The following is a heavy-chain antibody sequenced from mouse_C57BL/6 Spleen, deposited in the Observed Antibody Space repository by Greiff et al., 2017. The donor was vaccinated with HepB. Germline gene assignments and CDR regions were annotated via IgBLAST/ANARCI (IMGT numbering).Heavy chain of an antibody. V-gene: IGHV1-82*01. D-gene: IGHD1-1*01. CDR1: GYAFSSSW. CDR2: IYPGDGDT. Sequence: QVQLQQSGPELVKPGASVMISCKASGYAFSSSWMNWVKQRPGKGLEWIGRIYPGDGDTNYNGKFKGKATLTADKSSSTAYMQLSSLTSEDSAVYFCARRGDYYGSFSMDYWGQGTSVTVSS. CDR3: ARRGDYYGSFSMDY. J-gene: IGHJ4*01.